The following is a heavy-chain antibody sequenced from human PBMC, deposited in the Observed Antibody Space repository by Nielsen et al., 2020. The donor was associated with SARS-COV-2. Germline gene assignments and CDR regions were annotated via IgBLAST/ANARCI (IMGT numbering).Heavy chain of an antibody. D-gene: IGHD5-12*01. CDR3: ARDLVPTVKKGTYVYYFDH. CDR2: ISSSSSTI. CDR1: GFTFSSYS. J-gene: IGHJ4*02. Sequence: GGSLRLSCAASGFTFSSYSMNWVRQAPGKGLEWVSYISSSSSTIYYADSVKGRFTISRDNAKNSLYLQMNSLRAEDTAVYFCARDLVPTVKKGTYVYYFDHWGQGTLVTVSS. V-gene: IGHV3-48*01.